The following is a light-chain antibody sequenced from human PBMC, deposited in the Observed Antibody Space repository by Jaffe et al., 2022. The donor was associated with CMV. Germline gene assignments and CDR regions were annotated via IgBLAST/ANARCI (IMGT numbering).Light chain of an antibody. CDR1: SSDVGGYNY. V-gene: IGLV2-14*03. J-gene: IGLJ3*02. CDR2: DVS. Sequence: QSALTQPASVSGSPGQSITISCTGTSSDVGGYNYVSWYQQHPGKAPKLMIYDVSSRPSGVSNRFSGSKSANTASLTISGLQAEDEADYYCNSYTSSSTWVFGGGTKLTVL. CDR3: NSYTSSSTWV.